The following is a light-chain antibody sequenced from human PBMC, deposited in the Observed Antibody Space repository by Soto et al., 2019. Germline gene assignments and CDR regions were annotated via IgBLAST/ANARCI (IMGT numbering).Light chain of an antibody. V-gene: IGKV3-15*01. Sequence: IVMTQSPATLSVSPGERATLSCRASQNIYSNVAWYQQRPGQAPRLLIYRASTRAPGIPARFSGRGSGTEFALTISSLQSEDFTVYSCLQYHNLWAFGQGTKVEIK. CDR2: RAS. CDR3: LQYHNLWA. J-gene: IGKJ1*01. CDR1: QNIYSN.